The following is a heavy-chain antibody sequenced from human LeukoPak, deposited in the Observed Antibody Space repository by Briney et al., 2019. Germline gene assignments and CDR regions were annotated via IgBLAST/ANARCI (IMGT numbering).Heavy chain of an antibody. V-gene: IGHV3-30*04. D-gene: IGHD2-15*01. CDR3: ARDRDAPAKYFFDY. CDR2: ISNDGRDK. J-gene: IGHJ4*02. CDR1: GFTFSNYA. Sequence: TGGSLRLSCAASGFTFSNYAMHWVRQAPGKGLEWVAVISNDGRDKHYADSVKGRFTFSRDNSKNTVYLPMNSLRAEDSAVYYCARDRDAPAKYFFDYWGQGTLVTVSS.